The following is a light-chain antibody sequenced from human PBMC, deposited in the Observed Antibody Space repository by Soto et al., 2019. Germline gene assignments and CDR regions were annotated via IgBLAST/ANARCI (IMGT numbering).Light chain of an antibody. J-gene: IGLJ1*01. CDR3: QAWDSSTAF. Sequence: SSELTQPPSVSVSPGQTASITCSGDKLGDKYACWYQQKPGQSPVLVIYQDSKRPSGIPEQFSGSNSGNTATLTISGTQAMDEADYYCQAWDSSTAFFGTGTKVTVL. CDR1: KLGDKY. CDR2: QDS. V-gene: IGLV3-1*01.